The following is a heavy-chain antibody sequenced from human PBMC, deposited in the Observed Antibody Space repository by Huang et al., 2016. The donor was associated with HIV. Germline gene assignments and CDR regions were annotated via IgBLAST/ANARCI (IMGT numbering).Heavy chain of an antibody. V-gene: IGHV3-21*01. CDR1: GFTFSSYS. D-gene: IGHD6-19*01. CDR2: IRNRRSNI. CDR3: ARVGGVAAGTFGTFDI. J-gene: IGHJ3*02. Sequence: EVQLVASGGGLVKPGGSLRLSCAASGFTFSSYSMHWVRQAQGEGVEVVSSIRNRRSNIYYAYSVKGRFTISRYNAKNSLYLQMNSLRAEDTAVYYCARVGGVAAGTFGTFDIWGQGTMVTVSS.